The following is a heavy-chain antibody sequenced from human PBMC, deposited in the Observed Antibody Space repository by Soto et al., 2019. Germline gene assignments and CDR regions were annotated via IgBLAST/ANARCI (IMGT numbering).Heavy chain of an antibody. D-gene: IGHD3-3*01. J-gene: IGHJ6*02. Sequence: ASVKVSCKASGYTFTSYGISWVRQAPGQGLEWMGWISAYNGNTNYAQKLQGRVTMTTDTSTSTAYMELRSLRSDDTAVYYCARGSRLMIFGVVTYYYYGMDVWGQGTTVTV. CDR3: ARGSRLMIFGVVTYYYYGMDV. V-gene: IGHV1-18*04. CDR2: ISAYNGNT. CDR1: GYTFTSYG.